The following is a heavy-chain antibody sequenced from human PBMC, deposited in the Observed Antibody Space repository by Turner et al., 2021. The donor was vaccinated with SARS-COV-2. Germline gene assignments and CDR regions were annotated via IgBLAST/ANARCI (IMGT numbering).Heavy chain of an antibody. CDR2: INQSGST. CDR3: ARHQGSTSGYDHGMNV. J-gene: IGHJ6*02. Sequence: QVQLHQWGAGLFKPSETLSLTCAVYGGSFSGYYWSWIRQPPGKGLEWIGEINQSGSTNYNPSLKSRVTISVDTSKNQLALNLISMTAADTAVYYCARHQGSTSGYDHGMNVWGQGTAVIVSS. CDR1: GGSFSGYY. V-gene: IGHV4-34*01. D-gene: IGHD1-1*01.